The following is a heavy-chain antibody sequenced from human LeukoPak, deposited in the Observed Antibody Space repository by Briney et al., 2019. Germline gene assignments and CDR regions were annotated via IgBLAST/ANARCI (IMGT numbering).Heavy chain of an antibody. CDR1: GGSISSYY. J-gene: IGHJ4*02. D-gene: IGHD3-16*01. V-gene: IGHV4-59*08. CDR3: AKTQMGGFDY. CDR2: IYYSGST. Sequence: SETLSLTCTVSGGSISSYYWSWIRQPPGKGLEWIGYIYYSGSTNYNPSLKSRVTISVDTSKNQFSLKLSSVTAADTAVHYCAKTQMGGFDYWGQGTLVTVSS.